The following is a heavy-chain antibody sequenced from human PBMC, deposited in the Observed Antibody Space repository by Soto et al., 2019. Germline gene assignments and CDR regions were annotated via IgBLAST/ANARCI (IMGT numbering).Heavy chain of an antibody. V-gene: IGHV4-34*01. CDR1: GGSFSGYY. J-gene: IGHJ4*02. Sequence: PSETLSLTCAVYGGSFSGYYWSWIRQPPGKGLEWIGEINHSGSTNYNPSLKSRVTISVDTSKNQFSLKLSSVTAADTAVYYCARYYSGSLYFDYWGQGTLVTVS. CDR2: INHSGST. CDR3: ARYYSGSLYFDY. D-gene: IGHD1-26*01.